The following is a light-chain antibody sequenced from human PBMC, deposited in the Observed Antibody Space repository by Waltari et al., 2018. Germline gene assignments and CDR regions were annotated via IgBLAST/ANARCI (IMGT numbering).Light chain of an antibody. Sequence: GERATPSCRASQSVSRTLAWYQQKPGQAPRLLIYGASTRATGIPERFSGGGSGTDFSLTISRLEPEDFAVYYCQHYVRLPVTFGQGTKVEIK. V-gene: IGKV3-20*01. CDR1: QSVSRT. CDR2: GAS. CDR3: QHYVRLPVT. J-gene: IGKJ1*01.